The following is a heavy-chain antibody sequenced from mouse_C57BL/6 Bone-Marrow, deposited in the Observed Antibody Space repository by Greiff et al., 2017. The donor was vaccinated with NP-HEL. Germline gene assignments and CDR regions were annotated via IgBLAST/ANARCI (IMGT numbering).Heavy chain of an antibody. Sequence: QVQLKQSGPELVKPGASVKLSCKASGYTFTSYDINWVKQRPGQGLEWIGWIYPRDGSTKYNEKFKGKATLTVDTSSSTAYMELHSLTSEDSAVYFCARDHSYGSPNYFDYWGQGTTLTVSS. V-gene: IGHV1-85*01. CDR2: IYPRDGST. CDR1: GYTFTSYD. CDR3: ARDHSYGSPNYFDY. J-gene: IGHJ2*01. D-gene: IGHD1-1*01.